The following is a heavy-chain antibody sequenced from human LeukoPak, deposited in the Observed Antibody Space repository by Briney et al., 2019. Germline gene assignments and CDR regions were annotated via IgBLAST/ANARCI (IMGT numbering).Heavy chain of an antibody. V-gene: IGHV3-30*03. J-gene: IGHJ4*02. D-gene: IGHD2-21*02. Sequence: GSLRLSCAASGFTFSSYGMHWVHQAPGKGLEWVAVKSYDGSNKYYADSVKGRFTISRDNSKNTLYLQMNSLRAEDTAVYYCARGESSDCTCIDYWGQGTLVSVSS. CDR2: KSYDGSNK. CDR3: ARGESSDCTCIDY. CDR1: GFTFSSYG.